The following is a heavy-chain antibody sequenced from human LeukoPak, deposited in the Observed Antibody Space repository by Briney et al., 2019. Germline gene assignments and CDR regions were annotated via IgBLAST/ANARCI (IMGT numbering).Heavy chain of an antibody. Sequence: GGSLRLSCAASGFTFSSYAMSWVRQAPGKGLEWVSAISGSGGSTYYADSAKGRFTISRGNSKNTLYLQMNSLRAEDTAVYYCATGGSSYDAFDIWGQGTMVTVSS. CDR3: ATGGSSYDAFDI. J-gene: IGHJ3*02. V-gene: IGHV3-23*01. CDR2: ISGSGGST. D-gene: IGHD1-26*01. CDR1: GFTFSSYA.